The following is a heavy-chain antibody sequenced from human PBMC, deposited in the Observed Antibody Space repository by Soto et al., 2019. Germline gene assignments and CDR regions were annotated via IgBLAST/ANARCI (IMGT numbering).Heavy chain of an antibody. CDR2: IYYSGST. CDR3: ARNRQWLRYPRSPTQVNYFDY. Sequence: SETLCLTCTVSGGSISSGAYYWSWIRQHPGKGLEWIGYIYYSGSTYYNPSLKSRVTISVDTSKNQFSLKLSSVTAADTAVYYCARNRQWLRYPRSPTQVNYFDYWGQGTLVTVSS. D-gene: IGHD5-12*01. J-gene: IGHJ4*02. V-gene: IGHV4-31*03. CDR1: GGSISSGAYY.